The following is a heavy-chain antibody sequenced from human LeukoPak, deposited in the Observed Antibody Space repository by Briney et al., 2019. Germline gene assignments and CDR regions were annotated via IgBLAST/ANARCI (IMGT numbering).Heavy chain of an antibody. V-gene: IGHV1-3*01. D-gene: IGHD2-15*01. CDR2: INAGNGNT. CDR3: ATGGRLLYHDC. Sequence: ASEKVSCKASGYTFITYAMHWVRQAPGQSLEWMGWINAGNGNTKYSQKFQDRVTISTDTSASTAYMELRSLRSEDTAVYYCATGGRLLYHDCWGQGALVTVSS. J-gene: IGHJ4*02. CDR1: GYTFITYA.